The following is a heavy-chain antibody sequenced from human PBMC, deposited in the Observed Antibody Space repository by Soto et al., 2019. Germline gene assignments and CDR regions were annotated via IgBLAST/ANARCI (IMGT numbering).Heavy chain of an antibody. CDR1: GNTFSRYV. CDR3: ARGVYDNSGYYSPQPPKDYGMDV. CDR2: ITPILGTA. Sequence: GASVKVSCKASGNTFSRYVIIWVRQAPGQGLEWVGGITPILGTAIYAQKFQGRVTITADDSTSTAYMELSSLRSEDTAVYYCARGVYDNSGYYSPQPPKDYGMDVWG. V-gene: IGHV1-69*13. D-gene: IGHD3-22*01. J-gene: IGHJ6*02.